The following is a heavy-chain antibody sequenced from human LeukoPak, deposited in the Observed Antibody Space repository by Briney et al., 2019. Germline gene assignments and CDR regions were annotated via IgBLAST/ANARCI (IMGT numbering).Heavy chain of an antibody. D-gene: IGHD3-22*01. V-gene: IGHV4-61*02. Sequence: ASETLSLTCNVSGSYITSDGFYWSWIRQPAGKGLEWIGRIYTSGSTNYNPSLKSRVTMSVDTSKNQFSLKLSSVTAADTAVYYCARDGINYYDSSGSDYWGQGTLVTVSS. J-gene: IGHJ4*02. CDR1: GSYITSDGFY. CDR3: ARDGINYYDSSGSDY. CDR2: IYTSGST.